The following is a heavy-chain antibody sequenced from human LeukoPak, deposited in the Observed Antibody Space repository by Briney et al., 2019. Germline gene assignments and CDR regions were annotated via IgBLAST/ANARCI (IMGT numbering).Heavy chain of an antibody. J-gene: IGHJ4*02. D-gene: IGHD2-15*01. CDR2: INPSGGST. Sequence: ASVKVSCKASGYTFTTYYIHWVRQAPGQGLEWMGIINPSGGSTTYAQKFQGRVTMTRDTSTSTVYMELSSLRSDDTAVYFCAREAGIGTWIGYCSGVIRRTRFDYWGQGHRVTVSS. CDR3: AREAGIGTWIGYCSGVIRRTRFDY. CDR1: GYTFTTYY. V-gene: IGHV1-46*01.